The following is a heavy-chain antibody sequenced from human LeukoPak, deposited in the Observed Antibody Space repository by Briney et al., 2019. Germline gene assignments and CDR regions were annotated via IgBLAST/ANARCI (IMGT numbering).Heavy chain of an antibody. J-gene: IGHJ4*02. V-gene: IGHV3-7*01. CDR1: GFTFSSYW. CDR2: IKQDGSEK. D-gene: IGHD5-24*01. Sequence: GGSLRLSCAASGFTFSSYWMSWVRQAPGKGLEWVANIKQDGSEKYYVDSVKGRFTIFRDNAKNSVYLQMNSLRAEDAAVYYCARRYMATSAEDFDYWGQGTLVTVSS. CDR3: ARRYMATSAEDFDY.